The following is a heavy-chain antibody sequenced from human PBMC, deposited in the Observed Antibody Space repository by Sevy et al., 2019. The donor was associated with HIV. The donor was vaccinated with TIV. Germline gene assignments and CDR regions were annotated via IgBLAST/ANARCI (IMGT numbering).Heavy chain of an antibody. D-gene: IGHD6-13*01. CDR1: GGSFSGYY. J-gene: IGHJ4*02. CDR3: ARATMRNSWHGGLNY. Sequence: SETLSLTCAVYGGSFSGYYWSWIRQPPGKGLEWIGEINHSGSTNYSPSLKSRVTISVDTSKNQFSLRLSSVTAADTAVYICARATMRNSWHGGLNYWGQGTLVTVSS. V-gene: IGHV4-34*01. CDR2: INHSGST.